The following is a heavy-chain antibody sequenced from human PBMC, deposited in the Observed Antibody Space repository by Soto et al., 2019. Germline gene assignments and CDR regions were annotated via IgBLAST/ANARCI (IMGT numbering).Heavy chain of an antibody. D-gene: IGHD6-19*01. J-gene: IGHJ4*02. CDR3: AKDLVAARTY. CDR1: GFTFSNYA. V-gene: IGHV3-23*01. Sequence: DVQLLASGGGLVHPGESLRLSCAASGFTFSNYAMAWVRQAPGKGLEWVSSISGDGGNTYHADSVRGRFTISRDNSENTLYLQMRSLRAEDTAVYYCAKDLVAARTYWGQGALVTVSS. CDR2: ISGDGGNT.